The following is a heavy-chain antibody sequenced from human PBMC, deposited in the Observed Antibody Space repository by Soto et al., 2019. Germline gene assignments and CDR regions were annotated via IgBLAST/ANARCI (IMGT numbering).Heavy chain of an antibody. D-gene: IGHD3-3*01. J-gene: IGHJ6*02. CDR2: IDPSASYT. CDR3: ARIRITIVGVVSPGMDV. CDR1: GYIFTSYW. Sequence: PGESLKISCKGSGYIFTSYWISWVRQMPGKGLEWMGRIDPSASYTNYSPSFQGHVTISADKSISTAYLQWSSLKASDTAMYYCARIRITIVGVVSPGMDVWGQGTTVTVSS. V-gene: IGHV5-10-1*01.